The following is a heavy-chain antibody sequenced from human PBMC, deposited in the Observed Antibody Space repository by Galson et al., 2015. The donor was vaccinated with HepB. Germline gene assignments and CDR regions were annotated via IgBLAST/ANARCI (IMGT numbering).Heavy chain of an antibody. CDR3: ARDLLMSVVVVAAIFPAYYYGMDV. Sequence: SVKVSCKASGGTFSSYAISWVRQAPGQGLEWMGGIIPIFGTANYAQKFQGRVTITADESTSTAYMELSSLRSEDTAVYYCARDLLMSVVVVAAIFPAYYYGMDVWGQGTTVTVSS. V-gene: IGHV1-69*13. CDR2: IIPIFGTA. J-gene: IGHJ6*02. D-gene: IGHD2-15*01. CDR1: GGTFSSYA.